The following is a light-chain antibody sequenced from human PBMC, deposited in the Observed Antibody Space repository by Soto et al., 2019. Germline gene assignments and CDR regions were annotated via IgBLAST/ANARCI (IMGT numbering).Light chain of an antibody. V-gene: IGKV3-11*01. J-gene: IGKJ5*01. CDR1: QSVTKY. CDR3: QQCDNWPPIT. Sequence: IVLTQSPATLSLSPGERATLSCRASQSVTKYLAWYQQKPGQTPRLLIYDIFTRAPGIPARFSGSGSGTDFTLTISSLEPDDFATYYCQQCDNWPPITFGQGTRLEIE. CDR2: DIF.